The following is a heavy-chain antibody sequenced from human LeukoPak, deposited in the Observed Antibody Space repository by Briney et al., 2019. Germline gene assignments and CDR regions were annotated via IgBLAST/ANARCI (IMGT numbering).Heavy chain of an antibody. Sequence: GRSLRLSCAASGFTFSSYAMHWVRQAPGKGLEWVAVISYDGSNKYYADSVKGRFTISRDNSKNTLYLQMNSLRAEDTAVYYCARTRDGYNQDYFDYWGRGTLVTVSS. V-gene: IGHV3-30-3*01. CDR2: ISYDGSNK. J-gene: IGHJ4*02. CDR3: ARTRDGYNQDYFDY. CDR1: GFTFSSYA. D-gene: IGHD5-24*01.